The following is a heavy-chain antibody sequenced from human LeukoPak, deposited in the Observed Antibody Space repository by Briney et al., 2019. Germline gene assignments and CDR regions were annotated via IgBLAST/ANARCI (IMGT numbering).Heavy chain of an antibody. D-gene: IGHD1-14*01. V-gene: IGHV3-74*01. CDR1: GFTFSSYW. CDR3: ARSNQADDY. CDR2: INPGGSSI. J-gene: IGHJ4*02. Sequence: GGSLRLSCAASGFTFSSYWMHWVRQVPGKGLVWVARINPGGSSITYADSVKGRFTSSRDNAKNTLYLQMDRLRAEDTDVYYCARSNQADDYWGQGTLVTVSS.